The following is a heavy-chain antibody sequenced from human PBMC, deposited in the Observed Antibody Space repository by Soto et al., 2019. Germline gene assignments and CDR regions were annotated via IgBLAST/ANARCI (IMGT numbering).Heavy chain of an antibody. J-gene: IGHJ3*02. D-gene: IGHD3-9*01. Sequence: ASVKVSCKASGYTFTSYAMHWVRQAPGQRLEWMGWINAGNGNTKYSQKFQGRVTITRDTSASTAYMELSSLRSEDTAVYYCASKRSTILNGLRDDAFDIWGQGTMVTVSS. CDR3: ASKRSTILNGLRDDAFDI. V-gene: IGHV1-3*01. CDR2: INAGNGNT. CDR1: GYTFTSYA.